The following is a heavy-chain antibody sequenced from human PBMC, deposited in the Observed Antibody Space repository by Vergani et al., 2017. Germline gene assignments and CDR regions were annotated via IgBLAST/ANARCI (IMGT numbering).Heavy chain of an antibody. CDR2: INPNSGDT. J-gene: IGHJ6*02. V-gene: IGHV1-2*02. CDR1: GYTFTDYY. Sequence: QVQLVQSGAEVKKPGASVRVSCKASGYTFTDYYVHWVRQAPGEGLQWMGWINPNSGDTNYAQRFQGRVTMTRDTSISTAYMNLRRLTSDDTAVYYCARDLDYYDSIGYQGSPSYYYYYGIDVWGQGTTVTVSS. D-gene: IGHD3-22*01. CDR3: ARDLDYYDSIGYQGSPSYYYYYGIDV.